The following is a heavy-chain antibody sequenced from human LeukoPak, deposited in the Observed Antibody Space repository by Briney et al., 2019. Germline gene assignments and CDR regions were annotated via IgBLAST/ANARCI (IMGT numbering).Heavy chain of an antibody. CDR1: GFTVSSNY. D-gene: IGHD2-21*02. CDR2: IYSGGST. CDR3: ARGLVVVTAIDYFDY. Sequence: QPGGSLRLSCAASGFTVSSNYMSWVRQAPGKGLEWVSVIYSGGSTYYADSVKGRFTISRDNSKNTLYLQMNSLRAEDTAVYYCARGLVVVTAIDYFDYWGQGTLVTVSS. V-gene: IGHV3-53*01. J-gene: IGHJ4*02.